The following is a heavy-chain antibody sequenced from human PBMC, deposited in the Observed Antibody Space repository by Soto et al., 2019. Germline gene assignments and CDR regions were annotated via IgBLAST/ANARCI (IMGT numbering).Heavy chain of an antibody. J-gene: IGHJ4*02. Sequence: GGSLRLSCAASGFTFSSYGMHWVRQAPGKGLEWVAVISYDGSNKYYADSVKGRFTISRDNSKNTLYLQMNSLRAEDTAVYYCAKDTGDSWGQGTLVTVSS. CDR3: AKDTGDS. V-gene: IGHV3-30*18. CDR1: GFTFSSYG. CDR2: ISYDGSNK. D-gene: IGHD3-10*01.